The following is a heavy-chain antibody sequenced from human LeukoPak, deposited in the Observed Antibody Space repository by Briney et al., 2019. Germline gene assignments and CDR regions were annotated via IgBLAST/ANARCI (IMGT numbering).Heavy chain of an antibody. J-gene: IGHJ4*02. CDR1: GGTFSSYA. CDR3: ARGTGATTLSSDY. Sequence: ASVKVSCKASGGTFSSYAISWVRQAPGQELEWMGGIIPIFGTANYAQKFQGRVTITADESTSTAYMELSSLRSEDTAAYYCARGTGATTLSSDYWGQGTLVTVSS. CDR2: IIPIFGTA. D-gene: IGHD1-26*01. V-gene: IGHV1-69*13.